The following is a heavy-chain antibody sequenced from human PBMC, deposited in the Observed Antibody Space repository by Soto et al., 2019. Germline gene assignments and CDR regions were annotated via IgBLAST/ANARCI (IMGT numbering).Heavy chain of an antibody. D-gene: IGHD3-22*01. CDR3: ARDLGYYASDGYFDY. Sequence: PGGSLRLSCAGSVFSFSDYYMSWIRQAPGKGLEWVSYISSSGDIIYYADSVKGRFTISRDNAKNSLYLHMNSLRAEDTAVYYCARDLGYYASDGYFDYWGQGTVVTVSS. CDR1: VFSFSDYY. V-gene: IGHV3-11*01. J-gene: IGHJ4*02. CDR2: ISSSGDII.